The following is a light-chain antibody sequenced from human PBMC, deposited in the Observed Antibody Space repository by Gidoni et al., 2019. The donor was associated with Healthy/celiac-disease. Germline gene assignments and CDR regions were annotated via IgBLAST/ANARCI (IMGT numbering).Light chain of an antibody. CDR1: QSVSSSY. CDR2: GAS. J-gene: IGKJ1*01. Sequence: EIVLTQSPGTLALSPGERATLSCRASQSVSSSYLAWYQQKPGQAPMLLIYGASSRATGIPDRFSGSGSVTDFTLTISRLEPEDFAVYYCQQYGSSPWTFGQGTKVEIK. CDR3: QQYGSSPWT. V-gene: IGKV3-20*01.